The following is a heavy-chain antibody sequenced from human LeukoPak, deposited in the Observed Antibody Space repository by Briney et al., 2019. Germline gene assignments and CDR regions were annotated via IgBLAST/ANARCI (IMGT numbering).Heavy chain of an antibody. CDR2: IYYSGST. Sequence: PSETLSLTCTVSGGSVSSGSYYWSWIRQPPGKGLEWIGYIYYSGSTNYNPSLKSRVTISVDTSKNQFSLKLSSVTAADTAVYYCAGRRGCSGGSCYGDTFDYWGQGTLVTVSS. J-gene: IGHJ4*02. CDR1: GGSVSSGSYY. V-gene: IGHV4-61*01. D-gene: IGHD2-15*01. CDR3: AGRRGCSGGSCYGDTFDY.